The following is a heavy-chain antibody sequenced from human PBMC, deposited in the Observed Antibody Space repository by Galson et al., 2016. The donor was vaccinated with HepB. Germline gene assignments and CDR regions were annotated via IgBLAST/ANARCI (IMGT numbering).Heavy chain of an antibody. V-gene: IGHV5-51*01. Sequence: QSGAEVKEPGESLRISCKGSGYDFTTYWIGWVRQMPGKGLEWMGIIYPGDSDTRYSPSFEGQVTISADKSISTAYMQWSSLKSSDTAMYFCARLGIAVAGTPGYWGQGTLVTVSS. CDR1: GYDFTTYW. D-gene: IGHD6-19*01. J-gene: IGHJ4*02. CDR2: IYPGDSDT. CDR3: ARLGIAVAGTPGY.